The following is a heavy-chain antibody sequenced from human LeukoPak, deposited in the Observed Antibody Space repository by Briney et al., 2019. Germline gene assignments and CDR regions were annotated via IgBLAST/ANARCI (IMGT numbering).Heavy chain of an antibody. J-gene: IGHJ4*02. CDR3: ARERGRGRDSPWFDY. V-gene: IGHV3-53*01. Sequence: HPGGSLRLSCAASGFIVSGDFMSWVRQAPGKGLEWVSVIYSDGSTYYADSVKCRFTISRDNSKNTLDLQMTGLRAEDTAVYYCARERGRGRDSPWFDYWGQGTLVTVSS. CDR1: GFIVSGDF. D-gene: IGHD1-26*01. CDR2: IYSDGST.